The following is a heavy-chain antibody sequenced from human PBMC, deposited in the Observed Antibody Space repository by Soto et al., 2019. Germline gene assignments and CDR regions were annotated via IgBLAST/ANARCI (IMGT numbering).Heavy chain of an antibody. J-gene: IGHJ4*02. CDR2: IDGVGTGT. Sequence: EVQLVQSGGGSVQPGGSLRLSCAASGFTFTNYWMHWVRQVPGKGLVWVSRIDGVGTGTSYSDSVRGRFTISRDNAENMLYLQMNSLRAEDTAVYYFTTVFEYWGQGALVTVSS. CDR3: TTVFEY. V-gene: IGHV3-74*01. CDR1: GFTFTNYW.